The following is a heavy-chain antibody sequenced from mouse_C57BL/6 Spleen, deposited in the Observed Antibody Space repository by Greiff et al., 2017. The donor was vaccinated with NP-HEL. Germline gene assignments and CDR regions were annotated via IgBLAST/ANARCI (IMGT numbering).Heavy chain of an antibody. CDR1: GYSFTGYY. D-gene: IGHD4-1*01. J-gene: IGHJ3*01. Sequence: VQLKQSGPELVKPGASVKISCKASGYSFTGYYMNWVKQSPEKSLEWIGEINPSTGGTTYNQKFKAKATLTVDKSSSTAYMQLKSLTSEDSAVYYCARGNWDGFAYWGQGTLVTVSA. V-gene: IGHV1-42*01. CDR2: INPSTGGT. CDR3: ARGNWDGFAY.